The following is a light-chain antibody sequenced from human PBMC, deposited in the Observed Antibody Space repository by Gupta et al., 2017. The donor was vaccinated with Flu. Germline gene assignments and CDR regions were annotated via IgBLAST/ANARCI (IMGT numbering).Light chain of an antibody. CDR3: AAWDDSLNGYV. Sequence: QSVLAQPPSASGTPGQRVPLPCSGSSSNIGSTPVNWSQHLPGTAPTLLIYSNNQRPAGVPDRFSGCKSGTSASLAISGLQSEDETDYYCAAWDDSLNGYVFGTGTKVTVL. CDR1: SSNIGSTP. J-gene: IGLJ1*01. V-gene: IGLV1-44*01. CDR2: SNN.